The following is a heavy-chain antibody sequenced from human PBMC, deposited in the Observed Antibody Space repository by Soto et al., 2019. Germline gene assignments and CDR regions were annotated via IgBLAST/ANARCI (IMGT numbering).Heavy chain of an antibody. CDR2: ISGGGRPI. Sequence: GGSLRLSCAASGFTFSTFSMNWVRQAPGRGLEWISYISGGGRPISYADSVKGRFTISRDNAKNSLYLQMDSLTDEDTAVYYCARDLCWAFDSWGQGTQVTVSS. J-gene: IGHJ4*02. CDR3: ARDLCWAFDS. CDR1: GFTFSTFS. V-gene: IGHV3-48*02. D-gene: IGHD2-15*01.